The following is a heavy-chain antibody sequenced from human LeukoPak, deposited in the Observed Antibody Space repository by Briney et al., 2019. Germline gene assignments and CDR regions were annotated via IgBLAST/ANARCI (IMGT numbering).Heavy chain of an antibody. CDR3: ARDRTGNNWFDP. V-gene: IGHV4-59*01. D-gene: IGHD1-1*01. CDR1: GGSLSNYY. J-gene: IGHJ5*02. Sequence: SETLSLTCTVSGGSLSNYYWSWIRQPPGKGLEWIGYISYSGSTNYNPSLKSRVTISVDTSKNQFSLKLTSVTTADTAVYYCARDRTGNNWFDPWGQGTLVTVSS. CDR2: ISYSGST.